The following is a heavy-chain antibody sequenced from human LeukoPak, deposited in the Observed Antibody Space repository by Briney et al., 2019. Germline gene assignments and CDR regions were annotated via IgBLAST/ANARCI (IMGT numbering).Heavy chain of an antibody. CDR2: IRSKAYGGTT. CDR3: TRDYGEVDY. Sequence: PGRSLRLSCTASGFTLDAYPMGWFRQAPGKGLEWVGFIRSKAYGGTTEYAASVKGRFTISRDDSKRIAYLQMHSLKTEDTALYYCTRDYGEVDYWGQGTLVTVSS. D-gene: IGHD4-17*01. CDR1: GFTLDAYP. J-gene: IGHJ4*02. V-gene: IGHV3-49*03.